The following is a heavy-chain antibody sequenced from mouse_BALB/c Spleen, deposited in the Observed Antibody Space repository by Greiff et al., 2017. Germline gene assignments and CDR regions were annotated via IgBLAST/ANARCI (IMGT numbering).Heavy chain of an antibody. CDR2: INSNGGST. CDR1: GFTFSSYD. V-gene: IGHV5-6-3*01. Sequence: EVQRVESGGGLVQPGGSLKLPCAASGFTFSSYDMSWVRQTPDKRLELVASINSNGGSTFYPDSVKGRFTISRDNAKTTLYLQMSSLKSEDTAMYYCARRLTTDRGCFDVWGAGTTVTVSS. CDR3: ARRLTTDRGCFDV. J-gene: IGHJ1*01. D-gene: IGHD1-1*01.